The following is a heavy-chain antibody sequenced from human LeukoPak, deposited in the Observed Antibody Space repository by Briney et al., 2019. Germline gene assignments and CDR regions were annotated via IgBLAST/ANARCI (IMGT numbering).Heavy chain of an antibody. CDR1: GGTFSSYA. Sequence: SVKVSCKASGGTFSSYAISWVRQAPGQGLEWMGGIIPIFGTANYAQKFQGRVTITADESTSTAYMELSSLRSEDTAVYYCARYPPRSGPFDYWGQGTLVTVSS. D-gene: IGHD3-10*01. CDR3: ARYPPRSGPFDY. V-gene: IGHV1-69*13. J-gene: IGHJ4*02. CDR2: IIPIFGTA.